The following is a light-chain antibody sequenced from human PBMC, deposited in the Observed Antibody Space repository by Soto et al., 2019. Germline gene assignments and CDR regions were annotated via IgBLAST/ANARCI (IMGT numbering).Light chain of an antibody. Sequence: QSALTQPPSASVSPGQSVASSCTGTSSDVGAYNYVAWYQQHPGKVPKLMIYEVSKRPSGVPDRFSGSKSGNTASLTVSGLQADDEADYYCSSYAGSDVFVFGTGTKVTVL. CDR3: SSYAGSDVFV. J-gene: IGLJ1*01. CDR2: EVS. V-gene: IGLV2-8*01. CDR1: SSDVGAYNY.